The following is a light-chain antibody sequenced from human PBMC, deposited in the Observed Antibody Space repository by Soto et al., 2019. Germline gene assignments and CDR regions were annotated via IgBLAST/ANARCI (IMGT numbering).Light chain of an antibody. J-gene: IGKJ1*01. CDR3: QQYYSYSWT. Sequence: DIQMTQSPSTLSASVGDRVTITCRASQNINTWLAWYQQKPGKAPKLLICDASSLESGVPSRFSGSGSGTEFTLSISSLQPYDFATYYCQQYYSYSWTFGQGTKVEIK. CDR1: QNINTW. V-gene: IGKV1-5*01. CDR2: DAS.